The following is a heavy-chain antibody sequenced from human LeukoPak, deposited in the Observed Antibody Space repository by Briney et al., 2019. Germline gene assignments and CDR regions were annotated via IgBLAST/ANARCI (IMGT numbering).Heavy chain of an antibody. D-gene: IGHD6-19*01. V-gene: IGHV3-74*01. CDR3: ARERTSGWDAFDS. Sequence: GGSLRLSCAASGFTFSSFWMHWVRQAPGKGLVWVSRINSVGSSTSYADSVKGRFTISRDNAKNTLYLQMNSLRAEDTAVYYCARERTSGWDAFDSWGQGTLVTVSS. CDR2: INSVGSST. J-gene: IGHJ4*02. CDR1: GFTFSSFW.